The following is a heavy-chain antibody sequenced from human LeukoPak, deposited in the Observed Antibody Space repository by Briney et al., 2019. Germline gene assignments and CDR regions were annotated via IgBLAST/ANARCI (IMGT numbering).Heavy chain of an antibody. J-gene: IGHJ4*02. CDR1: GYTFTSYY. D-gene: IGHD3-10*01. CDR2: INPSGGST. Sequence: ASVKVSCKASGYTFTSYYMHWVRQAPGQGLEWMGIINPSGGSTSYAQKFQGRVTTTRDTSTSTVYMELSSLRSEDTAVYYCARDAAFGELVIWGQGTLVTVSS. V-gene: IGHV1-46*01. CDR3: ARDAAFGELVI.